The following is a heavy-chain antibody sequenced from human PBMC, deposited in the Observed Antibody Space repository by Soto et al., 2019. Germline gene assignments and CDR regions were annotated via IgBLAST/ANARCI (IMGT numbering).Heavy chain of an antibody. CDR2: ISWNSGSI. CDR3: AKDITAVAGYWYFDL. V-gene: IGHV3-9*01. Sequence: EVQLVESGGGLVQPGRSLRLSCAASGFTFDDYAMHWVRQAPGKGLEWVSGISWNSGSIGYADSVKGRFTISRDNAKNSLYLQMNSLRAEDTALYYCAKDITAVAGYWYFDLWGRGTLVTVSS. D-gene: IGHD6-19*01. J-gene: IGHJ2*01. CDR1: GFTFDDYA.